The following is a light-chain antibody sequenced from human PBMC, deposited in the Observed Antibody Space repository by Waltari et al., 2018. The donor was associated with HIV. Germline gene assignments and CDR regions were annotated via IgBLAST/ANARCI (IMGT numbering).Light chain of an antibody. Sequence: IVLTQSPGTLSLSPGERATLSCRASQTVSSSYLAWYQQKPGQAPRLLIYAAYSRASGVPDRFSGGGSGTDFTLTISSLEPEDFAVYYCQQYGDSLTFGQGTKVEIK. V-gene: IGKV3-20*01. CDR1: QTVSSSY. CDR3: QQYGDSLT. J-gene: IGKJ2*01. CDR2: AAY.